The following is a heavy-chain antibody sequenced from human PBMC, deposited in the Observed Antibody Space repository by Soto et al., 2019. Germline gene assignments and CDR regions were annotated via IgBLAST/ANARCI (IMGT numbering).Heavy chain of an antibody. CDR1: RFTVSIYG. CDR2: ISYDGSNK. D-gene: IGHD3-3*01. CDR3: AKDGAGGTIFGVGQAYYYYGMDG. Sequence: GGSLRLSCAASRFTVSIYGMHWVRQAPGKGLEWVAVISYDGSNKYYADSVKGRFTISRDNSKNRLYLQMNSLRAEDTAVYYCAKDGAGGTIFGVGQAYYYYGMDGRGQGTTVTV. V-gene: IGHV3-30*18. J-gene: IGHJ6*02.